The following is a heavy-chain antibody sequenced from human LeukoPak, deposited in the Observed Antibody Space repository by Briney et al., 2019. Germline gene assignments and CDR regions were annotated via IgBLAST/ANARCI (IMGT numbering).Heavy chain of an antibody. CDR2: INGDGSST. D-gene: IGHD6-13*01. V-gene: IGHV3-74*01. J-gene: IGHJ3*02. CDR3: TRGGYRSWDAFDI. Sequence: GGSLRLSCAASGFTLSSYWMHWVRQAPGKGLVWVSRINGDGSSTNYTDSVKGRFTISRDNAKNTLYLQMNSLTAEDTAVYYCTRGGYRSWDAFDIWGQGTMVTVSS. CDR1: GFTLSSYW.